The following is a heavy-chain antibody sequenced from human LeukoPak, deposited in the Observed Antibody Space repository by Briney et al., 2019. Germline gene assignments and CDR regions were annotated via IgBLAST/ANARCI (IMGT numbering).Heavy chain of an antibody. CDR3: ANAPGVNLWSYFDS. CDR1: GLTLISYA. CDR2: ISDSGGTT. Sequence: GVSLTLSWAASGLTLISYAMSGVRQAPGKGLKWVSGISDSGGTTSNADSVKGWLTIPRDNSKTTLYLQINSLSAQATATYSCANAPGVNLWSYFDSWGQGTLVPVS. J-gene: IGHJ4*02. D-gene: IGHD7-27*01. V-gene: IGHV3-23*01.